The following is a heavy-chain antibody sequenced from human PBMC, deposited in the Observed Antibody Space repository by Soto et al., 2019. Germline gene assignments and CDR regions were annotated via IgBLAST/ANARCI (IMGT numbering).Heavy chain of an antibody. J-gene: IGHJ3*02. V-gene: IGHV4-59*07. CDR1: GFSINSSY. Sequence: SATLSLTCTVDGFSINSSYWSWIRQPPGKGLEWIGYIYYSGSTNYNPSLKSRVTISVDTSKNQFSLKLSSVTAADTAVYYCARRYGSAFDIWCQGTMVT. CDR2: IYYSGST. CDR3: ARRYGSAFDI. D-gene: IGHD3-10*01.